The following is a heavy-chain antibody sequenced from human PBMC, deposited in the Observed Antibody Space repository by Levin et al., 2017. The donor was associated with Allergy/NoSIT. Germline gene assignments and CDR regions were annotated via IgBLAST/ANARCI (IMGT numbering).Heavy chain of an antibody. J-gene: IGHJ6*02. Sequence: PGGSLRLSCAASGFTFNNYAMSWVCQAPGKGLEWVSSISGSGEITRHAGSVKGRFTISRDNSKNTLYLQLSSLRAEDTALYFCAKEKLELTRFYYFGMDVWGLGTTVTVS. D-gene: IGHD1-7*01. CDR3: AKEKLELTRFYYFGMDV. CDR2: ISGSGEIT. CDR1: GFTFNNYA. V-gene: IGHV3-23*01.